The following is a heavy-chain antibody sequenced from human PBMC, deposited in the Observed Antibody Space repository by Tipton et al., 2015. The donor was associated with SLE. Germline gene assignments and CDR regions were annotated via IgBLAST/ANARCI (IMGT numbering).Heavy chain of an antibody. V-gene: IGHV4-59*08. D-gene: IGHD3-3*01. CDR2: IYYSGST. CDR1: GGSISSYY. CDR3: ARHAFGVVIIPVGAFDI. J-gene: IGHJ3*02. Sequence: TLSLTCTVSGGSISSYYWSWIRQPPGKGLEWIGYIYYSGSTNYNHSLKSRVTISVDTSKNQFSLKLSSVTAADTAVYYCARHAFGVVIIPVGAFDIWGQGTMVTVSS.